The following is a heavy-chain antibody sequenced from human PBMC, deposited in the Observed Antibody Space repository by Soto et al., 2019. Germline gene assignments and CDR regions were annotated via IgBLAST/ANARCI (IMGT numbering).Heavy chain of an antibody. CDR2: ISGSGGST. V-gene: IGHV3-23*01. J-gene: IGHJ3*02. CDR3: AKVKVGYCSSTSCYVDAFDI. D-gene: IGHD2-2*03. Sequence: EVQLLESGGGLVQPGGSLRLSCAASGFTFSSYAMSWVRQAPGKGLEWVSDISGSGGSTYYADSVKGRFTISRDNSKNTLYLQMNSLRAEDTAVYYCAKVKVGYCSSTSCYVDAFDIWGQGTMVTVSS. CDR1: GFTFSSYA.